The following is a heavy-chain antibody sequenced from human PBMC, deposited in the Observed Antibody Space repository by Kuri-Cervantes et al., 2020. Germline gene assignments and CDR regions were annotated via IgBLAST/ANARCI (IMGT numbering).Heavy chain of an antibody. CDR3: ARAGRGTSGNHAFDI. J-gene: IGHJ3*02. CDR1: GFTFSSYW. CDR2: INSDGSST. D-gene: IGHD4-23*01. V-gene: IGHV3-74*01. Sequence: GGSLRLSCAASGFTFSSYWMHWVRQAPGKGLVWVSRINSDGSSTSYADSVKGRFTISRDNAKNTLYLQMNSLRAEDTAVNYCARAGRGTSGNHAFDIWGQGTMVTVSS.